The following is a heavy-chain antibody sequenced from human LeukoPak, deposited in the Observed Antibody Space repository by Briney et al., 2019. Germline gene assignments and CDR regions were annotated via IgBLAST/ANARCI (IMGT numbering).Heavy chain of an antibody. CDR3: ASGNSAHWF. CDR1: GFTFSSYW. V-gene: IGHV3-7*01. Sequence: GGSLRLSCAASGFTFSSYWMSWVRQAPGKGLEWVANIKQDGSEKYYVDSVKGRFTISRDNAKNSLYLQMNSLRGEDTAMYYCASGNSAHWFWGRGTLVTVSS. CDR2: IKQDGSEK. D-gene: IGHD1-26*01. J-gene: IGHJ4*02.